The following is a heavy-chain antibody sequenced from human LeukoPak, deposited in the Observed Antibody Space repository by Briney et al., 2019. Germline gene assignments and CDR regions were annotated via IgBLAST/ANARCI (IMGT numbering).Heavy chain of an antibody. Sequence: ASVKVSCKASGGTFSSYAISWVRQAPGQGLEWMGGIIPIFGTANYAQKFQGRVTITADKSTSTAYMELSSLRSEDTAVYYCAREGYGDYEYYFDYWGQGTLVTVSS. CDR3: AREGYGDYEYYFDY. D-gene: IGHD4-17*01. J-gene: IGHJ4*02. CDR2: IIPIFGTA. CDR1: GGTFSSYA. V-gene: IGHV1-69*06.